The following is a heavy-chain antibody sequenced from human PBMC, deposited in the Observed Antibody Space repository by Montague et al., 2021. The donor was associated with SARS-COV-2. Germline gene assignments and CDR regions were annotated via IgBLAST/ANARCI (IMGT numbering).Heavy chain of an antibody. V-gene: IGHV3-30*04. D-gene: IGHD2-21*02. J-gene: IGHJ6*02. CDR1: GFTFSSYA. Sequence: SLRLSCAASGFTFSSYAMHWVRQAPGKGLEWVAVISYVGSNKYYADSVKGRFTISRDNSKNTLYLQMNSLGAEDPAVYYCARDSVTDGPYGMDVWGQGTTVTVSS. CDR2: ISYVGSNK. CDR3: ARDSVTDGPYGMDV.